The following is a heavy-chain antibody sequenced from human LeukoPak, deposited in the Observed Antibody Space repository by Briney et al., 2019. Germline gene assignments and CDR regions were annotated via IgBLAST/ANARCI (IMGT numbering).Heavy chain of an antibody. D-gene: IGHD3-10*01. CDR2: IYYSGST. V-gene: IGHV4-59*08. Sequence: SETLSLTCTVSGGSISSYYWSWIRQPPGKGLEWIGYIYYSGSTNYNPSLKSRVTISVDTSKNQFSLNLSSVTAADTAVYYCARSVVRGVLDAFDIWGQGTMVTVSS. CDR3: ARSVVRGVLDAFDI. CDR1: GGSISSYY. J-gene: IGHJ3*02.